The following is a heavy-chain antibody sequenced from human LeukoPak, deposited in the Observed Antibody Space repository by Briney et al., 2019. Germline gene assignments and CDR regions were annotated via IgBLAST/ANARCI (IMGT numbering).Heavy chain of an antibody. CDR2: ISSNGGST. V-gene: IGHV3-64D*09. CDR3: VKDRRKTGTTFGY. D-gene: IGHD1-1*01. Sequence: GGSLRLSCSASGFTFSSYAMHWVRQAPGKGLEYVSAISSNGGSTYYADSVKGRFTISRDNSKNTLYLQMSSLRAEDTAVYYCVKDRRKTGTTFGYWGQGILVTVSS. J-gene: IGHJ4*02. CDR1: GFTFSSYA.